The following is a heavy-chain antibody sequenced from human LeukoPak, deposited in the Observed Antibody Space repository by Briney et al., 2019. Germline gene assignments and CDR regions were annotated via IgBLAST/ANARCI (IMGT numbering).Heavy chain of an antibody. Sequence: GGSLRLSCAASGFTFSNYWMTWVRQAPGKGLEWVANINQDGGAKYYVDSVKGRFTISRDNVQNSLHLQMNSLRAEDTAVYYCARGYNYGTFWGQGTLVTVSS. CDR2: INQDGGAK. J-gene: IGHJ4*02. D-gene: IGHD5-18*01. CDR3: ARGYNYGTF. V-gene: IGHV3-7*04. CDR1: GFTFSNYW.